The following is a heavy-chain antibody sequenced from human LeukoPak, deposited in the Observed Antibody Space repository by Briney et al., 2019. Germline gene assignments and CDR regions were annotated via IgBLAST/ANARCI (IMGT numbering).Heavy chain of an antibody. D-gene: IGHD3-16*01. V-gene: IGHV3-23*01. CDR3: ATSYLYAAGFGPFDY. CDR2: ISGSGGST. CDR1: GFTFSSYA. J-gene: IGHJ4*02. Sequence: GGSLRLSCAASGFTFSSYAMSWVRQAPGKGLEWVSAISGSGGSTYYADSVKGRFTISRDNYTNTLYLQLNSLRAEDTAVYYCATSYLYAAGFGPFDYWGQGTLVTVSS.